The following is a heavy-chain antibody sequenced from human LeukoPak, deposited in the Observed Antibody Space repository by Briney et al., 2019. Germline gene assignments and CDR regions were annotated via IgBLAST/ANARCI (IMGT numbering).Heavy chain of an antibody. CDR3: ARGCDGSGSYGDAFDI. V-gene: IGHV4-34*01. CDR2: ITHTGSI. J-gene: IGHJ3*02. CDR1: GVSFSGYH. Sequence: PSETLSLTCAVNGVSFSGYHWSWIRQSPGKGLECIGEITHTGSINYNPSLKSRVTFSVDMSKNQFSLNLTSVTAGDTAVYYCARGCDGSGSYGDAFDIWGQGTMVTVSS. D-gene: IGHD3-10*01.